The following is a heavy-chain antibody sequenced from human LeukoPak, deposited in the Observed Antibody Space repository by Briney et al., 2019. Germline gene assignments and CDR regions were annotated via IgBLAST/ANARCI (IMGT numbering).Heavy chain of an antibody. Sequence: PGGSLRLSCAASGFTFSSYAMSWVRQAPGKGLEWVSAISGSGGSTYYADSVKGQFTISRDNSKNTLYLQMNSLRAEDTAVYYCAKGEGIPYYFDYWGQGTLVTVSS. CDR2: ISGSGGST. CDR3: AKGEGIPYYFDY. CDR1: GFTFSSYA. J-gene: IGHJ4*02. V-gene: IGHV3-23*01.